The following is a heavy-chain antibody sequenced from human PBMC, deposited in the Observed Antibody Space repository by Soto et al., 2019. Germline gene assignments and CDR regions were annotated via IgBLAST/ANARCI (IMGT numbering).Heavy chain of an antibody. D-gene: IGHD3-10*01. Sequence: GASVKVSCKASGYTFTSYAMHRVRQAPGQRLEWMGWINAGNGNTKYSQKFQGRVTITRDTSASTAYMELRGLRSEDTAVYYCACCPGVRGVTPYNSFDSWGQGTLVTVSS. CDR2: INAGNGNT. J-gene: IGHJ5*01. V-gene: IGHV1-3*01. CDR3: ACCPGVRGVTPYNSFDS. CDR1: GYTFTSYA.